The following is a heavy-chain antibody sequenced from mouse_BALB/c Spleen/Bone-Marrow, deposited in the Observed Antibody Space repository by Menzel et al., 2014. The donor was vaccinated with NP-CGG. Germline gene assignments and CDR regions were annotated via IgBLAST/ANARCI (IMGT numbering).Heavy chain of an antibody. CDR1: GYTFTSYY. CDR2: INPSNGGT. V-gene: IGHV1S81*02. CDR3: TRPTMITYFDY. D-gene: IGHD2-4*01. Sequence: QVQLQQSGAELVKPGASVKLSCKASGYTFTSYYMYWVKQRPGQGPEWIGEINPSNGGTNFNGKFKSKATLTVDKSSSTAYMQLSSLTSEDSAVYYCTRPTMITYFDYWGQGTTLTVSS. J-gene: IGHJ2*01.